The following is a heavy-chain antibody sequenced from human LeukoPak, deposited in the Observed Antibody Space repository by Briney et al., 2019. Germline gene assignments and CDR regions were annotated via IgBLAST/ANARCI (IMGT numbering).Heavy chain of an antibody. J-gene: IGHJ3*02. V-gene: IGHV4-34*01. CDR1: GGSFSGYY. CDR3: ARGHQLRYFDWPSHGVAFDI. Sequence: SETLSLTCAVYGGSFSGYYWSWIRQPPGKGLGWIGEINHSGSTNYNPSLKSRVTISVDTSKNQFSLKLSSVTAADTAVYYCARGHQLRYFDWPSHGVAFDIWGQGTMVTVSS. D-gene: IGHD3-9*01. CDR2: INHSGST.